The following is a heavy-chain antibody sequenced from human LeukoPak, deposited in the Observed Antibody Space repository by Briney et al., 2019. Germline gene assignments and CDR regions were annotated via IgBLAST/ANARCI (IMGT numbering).Heavy chain of an antibody. CDR3: ARDRAARLTSGFDY. J-gene: IGHJ4*02. CDR2: IYSSGST. D-gene: IGHD6-6*01. CDR1: GGSISNY. V-gene: IGHV4-4*07. Sequence: SETLSLTCTVSGGSISNYWSWIRQPAGKGLEWIRRIYSSGSTKYSPSLKSRVTMSVDTSKSQFSLNLTSVTAADTAVYYCARDRAARLTSGFDYWGQGTLVTVSS.